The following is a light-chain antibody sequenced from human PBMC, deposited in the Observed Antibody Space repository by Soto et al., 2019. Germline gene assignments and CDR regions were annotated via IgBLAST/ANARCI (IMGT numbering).Light chain of an antibody. CDR1: QSIRSN. V-gene: IGKV3-15*01. CDR2: GAS. Sequence: EVVMTQSPATLSVSPGEGATLYCRASQSIRSNLAWYQKKPGQSHRLLIYGASTRATAVPARFSGSGSGTEFTLTISSLQSEDFAVYYWQQYDNWPLTCGGGTQVEIK. CDR3: QQYDNWPLT. J-gene: IGKJ4*01.